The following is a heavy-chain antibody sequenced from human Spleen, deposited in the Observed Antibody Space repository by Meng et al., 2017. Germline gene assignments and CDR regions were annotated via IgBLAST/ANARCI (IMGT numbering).Heavy chain of an antibody. CDR1: GFTFTDYA. J-gene: IGHJ4*02. CDR3: ARWTYHYDF. V-gene: IGHV3-23*04. CDR2: ISGNGAAK. D-gene: IGHD2-2*02. Sequence: EVQLVESGGVLIQPGGSLRLSCSASGFTFTDYAINWVRQAPGKGLEWVSAISGNGAAKLYADSAKGRFTIFRDNSKSSVYMQMNSLRVEDTAIYYCARWTYHYDFWGQGTLVTVSS.